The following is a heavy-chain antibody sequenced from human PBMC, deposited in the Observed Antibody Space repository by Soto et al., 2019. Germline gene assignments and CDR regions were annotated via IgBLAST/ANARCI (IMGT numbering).Heavy chain of an antibody. CDR2: IYYSGST. J-gene: IGHJ4*02. D-gene: IGHD3-10*01. CDR3: ASSEFH. V-gene: IGHV4-38-2*01. Sequence: PSETLSLTCAVSGYSISSTHWWGWIRQAPGKGLEWIGRIYYSGSTYYNPSLKSRVTISVDTSKNQFSLKLSSVTAADTAVYYCASSEFHWGQGTLVTVSS. CDR1: GYSISSTHW.